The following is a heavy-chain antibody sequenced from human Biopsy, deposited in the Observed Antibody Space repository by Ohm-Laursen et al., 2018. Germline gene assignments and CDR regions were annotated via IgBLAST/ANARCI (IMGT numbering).Heavy chain of an antibody. CDR2: IDWNSRNI. CDR3: VKDTNWNYVWDRPGATKGMDV. Sequence: SLRLSCSASGFSFDDFAMHWDRQSPGKGLEWVAGIDWNSRNINYGDSVKGRFSVSRDNAKNSLYLQMNSLRGEDTALYYCVKDTNWNYVWDRPGATKGMDVWGQGTTVTVSS. CDR1: GFSFDDFA. J-gene: IGHJ6*02. V-gene: IGHV3-9*01. D-gene: IGHD1-7*01.